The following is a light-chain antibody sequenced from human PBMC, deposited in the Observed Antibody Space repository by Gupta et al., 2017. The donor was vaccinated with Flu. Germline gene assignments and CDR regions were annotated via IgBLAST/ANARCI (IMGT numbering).Light chain of an antibody. CDR1: QSVGSN. Sequence: EIVMTQSPATLSVSPGESATLSCRASQSVGSNLAWYQHKPGQAPRLLFYGASTRATGIPARFSGSGSGTEFTLTISSLQSEDFAVYYCQQYNKWPPITFGQGTRLEIK. CDR2: GAS. CDR3: QQYNKWPPIT. J-gene: IGKJ5*01. V-gene: IGKV3-15*01.